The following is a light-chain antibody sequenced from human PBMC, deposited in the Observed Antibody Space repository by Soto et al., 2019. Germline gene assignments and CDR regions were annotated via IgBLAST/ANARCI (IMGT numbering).Light chain of an antibody. CDR1: QSVLYSSNNKNY. J-gene: IGKJ1*01. V-gene: IGKV4-1*01. CDR3: QQYYRPWT. Sequence: DIVMTQSPDSLAVSLGERATINCKSSQSVLYSSNNKNYLAWYQQKPGQPPKLLIYWPTTRESGVPDRCSGSRSGTDFTLTTSSLQAEDVAVYYCQQYYRPWTFGQGTKVEIK. CDR2: WPT.